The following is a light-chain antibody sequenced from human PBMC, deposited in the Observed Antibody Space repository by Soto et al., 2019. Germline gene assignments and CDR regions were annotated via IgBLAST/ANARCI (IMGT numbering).Light chain of an antibody. CDR1: QSLLHSNGYNY. CDR3: MQPLQSWT. J-gene: IGKJ1*01. V-gene: IGKV2-28*01. Sequence: DIVMTQSPLSLPVTPGEPASIPCRSSQSLLHSNGYNYLDWYLQKPGQSPQLLIYLGSYRASGVPDRFSGSGSGTDFTLKISRVEAEDVGVYYCMQPLQSWTFGQGTKVDI. CDR2: LGS.